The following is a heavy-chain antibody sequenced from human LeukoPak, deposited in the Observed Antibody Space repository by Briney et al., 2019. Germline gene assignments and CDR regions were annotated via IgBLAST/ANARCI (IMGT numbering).Heavy chain of an antibody. V-gene: IGHV4-38-2*02. Sequence: SETLSLTCTVSGYSISSGYYWTWIRQPPGKGLEWIGEINHSGSTNYNPSLKSRVTISVDTSKNQFSLKLSSVTAADTAVYYCARHRCSGGSCYPMNWFDPWGQGTLVTVSS. CDR2: INHSGST. CDR3: ARHRCSGGSCYPMNWFDP. CDR1: GYSISSGYY. D-gene: IGHD2-15*01. J-gene: IGHJ5*02.